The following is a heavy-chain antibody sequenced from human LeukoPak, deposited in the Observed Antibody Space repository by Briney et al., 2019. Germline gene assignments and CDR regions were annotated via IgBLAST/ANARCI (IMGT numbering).Heavy chain of an antibody. V-gene: IGHV4-34*09. Sequence: SETLSLTCAVYGGSFSGYYWSWIRQHPGKGLEWIGYINYSGSTYYNPSLKSRVTISVDTSKNQFSLKLSSVTAADTAVYYCARDLGDWGQGTLVTVSS. CDR3: ARDLGD. D-gene: IGHD7-27*01. J-gene: IGHJ4*02. CDR1: GGSFSGYY. CDR2: INYSGST.